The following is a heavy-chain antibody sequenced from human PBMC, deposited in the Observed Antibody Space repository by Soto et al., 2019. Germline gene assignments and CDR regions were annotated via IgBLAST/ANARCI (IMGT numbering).Heavy chain of an antibody. Sequence: EVQLVESGGGLVKPGGSLRLSCAASGFTFSNAWMSWVRQAPGKGLEWVGRIKSKTDGGTTDYAAPVKGRFTISRDDSENTRYLQMNSLKTEDTAVYYCASRIAAAGISSYWGQGTLVTVSS. D-gene: IGHD6-13*01. V-gene: IGHV3-15*01. J-gene: IGHJ4*02. CDR2: IKSKTDGGTT. CDR3: ASRIAAAGISSY. CDR1: GFTFSNAW.